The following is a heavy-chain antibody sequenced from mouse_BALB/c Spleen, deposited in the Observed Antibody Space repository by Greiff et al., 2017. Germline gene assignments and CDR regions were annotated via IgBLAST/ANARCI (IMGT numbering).Heavy chain of an antibody. CDR3: AREDGLAY. CDR2: ISNGGGST. Sequence: EVMLVESGGGLVQPGGSLKLSCAASGFTFSSYTMSWVRQTPEKRLEWVAYISNGGGSTYYPDTVKGRFTISRDNAKNTLYLQMSSLKSEDTAMYYCAREDGLAYWGQGTLVTVSA. D-gene: IGHD2-3*01. J-gene: IGHJ3*01. V-gene: IGHV5-12-2*01. CDR1: GFTFSSYT.